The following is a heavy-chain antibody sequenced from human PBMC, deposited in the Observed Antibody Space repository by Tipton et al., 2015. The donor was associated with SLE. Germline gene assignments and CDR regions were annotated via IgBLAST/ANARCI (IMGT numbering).Heavy chain of an antibody. CDR3: ARQNHDEAFDY. CDR2: IYTSGST. CDR1: GGSISSDQ. V-gene: IGHV4-4*07. D-gene: IGHD1-14*01. J-gene: IGHJ4*02. Sequence: TLSLTCTVSGGSISSDQWSWIRQPAGKGLEWIGRIYTSGSTNYNPSLKSRVTMPVDTSKNQFSLKLSSVTAADTAVYYCARQNHDEAFDYWGQGTLVTVSS.